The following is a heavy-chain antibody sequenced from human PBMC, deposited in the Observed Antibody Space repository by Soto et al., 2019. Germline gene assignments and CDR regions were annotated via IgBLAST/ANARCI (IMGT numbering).Heavy chain of an antibody. D-gene: IGHD6-13*01. Sequence: SVNLSCKVSGYTLIRYFVNWVRQATGQGLEWVGGIIPVFGTASYAEKFQGRVTITADESTSTAYMELSRLRSDDTAVYYCARETPSAAAAYYYYGLDVWGQGTTVTGSS. CDR3: ARETPSAAAAYYYYGLDV. CDR1: GYTLIRYF. J-gene: IGHJ6*02. V-gene: IGHV1-69*01. CDR2: IIPVFGTA.